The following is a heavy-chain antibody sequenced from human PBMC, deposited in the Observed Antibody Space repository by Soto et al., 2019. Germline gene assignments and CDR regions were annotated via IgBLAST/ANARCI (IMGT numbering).Heavy chain of an antibody. D-gene: IGHD3-22*01. CDR2: IYYSGTT. V-gene: IGHV4-30-4*01. CDR1: GGSISSGNHY. J-gene: IGHJ4*02. Sequence: PSETLSLTCTVSGGSISSGNHYWSWVRQPPGKGLEWIAYIYYSGTTYYNPSLKSRVTMSVDTSKNQFSLNLNSVTAADTAVYYCATYYDSSGPTFDYWGQATMVTVSP. CDR3: ATYYDSSGPTFDY.